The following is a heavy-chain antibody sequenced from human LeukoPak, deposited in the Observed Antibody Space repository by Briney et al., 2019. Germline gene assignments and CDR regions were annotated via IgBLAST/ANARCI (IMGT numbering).Heavy chain of an antibody. CDR3: ARVPAPYDYYMDV. J-gene: IGHJ6*03. Sequence: GRSLRLSCAASGFTFSSYAMHWVRQAPGKGLEWVAVISYDGSNKYYADSVKGRFTISRDNAKNSLYLQMNSLRAEDTAVYYCARVPAPYDYYMDVWGKGTTVTVSS. V-gene: IGHV3-30*04. CDR1: GFTFSSYA. CDR2: ISYDGSNK. D-gene: IGHD1-14*01.